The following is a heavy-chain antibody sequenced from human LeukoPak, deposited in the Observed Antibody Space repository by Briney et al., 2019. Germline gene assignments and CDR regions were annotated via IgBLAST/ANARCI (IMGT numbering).Heavy chain of an antibody. D-gene: IGHD6-13*01. CDR1: GGSINFYY. J-gene: IGHJ4*02. CDR3: ARGIADPYSFDS. Sequence: SETLSLTCTVSGGSINFYYWNWIRQPAGKGLEWIGRIYSTGSTNYSPSLKSRVTMSVDKSKNQFSLNLSSVTAADTAVYYCARGIADPYSFDSWGQGILVTVSS. CDR2: IYSTGST. V-gene: IGHV4-4*07.